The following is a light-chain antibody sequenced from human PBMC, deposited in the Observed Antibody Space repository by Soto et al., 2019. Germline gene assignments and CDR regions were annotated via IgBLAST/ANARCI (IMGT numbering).Light chain of an antibody. J-gene: IGLJ2*01. V-gene: IGLV2-14*01. CDR3: SSYTSGSTLVV. CDR1: SSDVGAYNY. Sequence: QSALTQPASVSGSPGQSITISCTGSSSDVGAYNYVSWYQQHPGKAPRLMIYEVTNRPSGVSNRFSGSKSGNTASLTISGLRAEDEADYSCSSYTSGSTLVVFGVGTQLTVL. CDR2: EVT.